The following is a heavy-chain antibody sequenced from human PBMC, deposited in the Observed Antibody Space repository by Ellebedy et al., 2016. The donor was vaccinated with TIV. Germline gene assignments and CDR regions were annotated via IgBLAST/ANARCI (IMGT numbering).Heavy chain of an antibody. D-gene: IGHD4-17*01. CDR2: IFYSGTT. CDR1: GGAISTSDSY. J-gene: IGHJ5*02. V-gene: IGHV4-39*01. Sequence: MPSETLSLTCTVSGGAISTSDSYWGWIRQRSGKGLEWIGNIFYSGTTFYDSSLNSRVTISLDTSKNQFSLKVTSVTASDTGVYFCARWSEGHGDYRFAPWGQGTLVTVSS. CDR3: ARWSEGHGDYRFAP.